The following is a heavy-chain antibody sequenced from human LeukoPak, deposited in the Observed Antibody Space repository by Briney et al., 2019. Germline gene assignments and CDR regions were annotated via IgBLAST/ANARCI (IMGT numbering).Heavy chain of an antibody. CDR2: IYYSGST. J-gene: IGHJ6*02. V-gene: IGHV4-59*01. CDR3: ARVPVAGDYYYYGMDV. D-gene: IGHD6-19*01. CDR1: GGSISSYY. Sequence: SETLSLTCTVSGGSISSYYWSWVRQPPGKGLEWIGYIYYSGSTNYNPSLKSRVTISVDTSKNQFSLKLSSVTAADTAVYYCARVPVAGDYYYYGMDVWGQGTTVTVSS.